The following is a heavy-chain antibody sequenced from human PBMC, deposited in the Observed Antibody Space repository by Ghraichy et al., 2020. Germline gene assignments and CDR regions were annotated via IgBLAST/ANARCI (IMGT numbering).Heavy chain of an antibody. CDR1: GFTFSNYA. J-gene: IGHJ6*02. D-gene: IGHD3-9*01. CDR2: IRNNGGT. CDR3: AGPDPRLGTTGWAYYMDV. V-gene: IGHV3-23*01. Sequence: GGSLRLSCAASGFTFSNYAMTWVRQAPGKGLEWVASIRNNGGTHYADSVKGRFTISRDNSKNTVHLQMSSLRAEDTAVYYCAGPDPRLGTTGWAYYMDVWGQGTTVTVSS.